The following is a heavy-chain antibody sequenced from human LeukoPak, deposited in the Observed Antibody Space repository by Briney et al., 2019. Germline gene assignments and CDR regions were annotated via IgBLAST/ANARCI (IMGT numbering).Heavy chain of an antibody. CDR2: ISSVGTTI. D-gene: IGHD2-2*01. CDR3: ARCSSGYYFDY. J-gene: IGHJ4*02. CDR1: GFTFSSYE. Sequence: GGSLRLSCAASGFTFSSYEMNWVRQAPGKGLEWVSYISSVGTTIYYADSVKGRFTISRDNAKNSMYLQMNSLRAEDTAIYYCARCSSGYYFDYWGQGTLVTVSS. V-gene: IGHV3-48*03.